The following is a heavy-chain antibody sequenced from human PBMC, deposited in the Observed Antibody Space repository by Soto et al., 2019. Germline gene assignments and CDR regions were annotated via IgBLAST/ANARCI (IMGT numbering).Heavy chain of an antibody. Sequence: QVQLQESGPGLVKPSETLSLTCTVSGGSVSSGYYWNWIRQPPGKGLEWIGYIYYSGSTNYNPSRKSRVTISVDTSKNQFSLKLSSVTAADTAVYYCARDRMGSSPPRAWGQGTLITVSS. V-gene: IGHV4-61*01. CDR3: ARDRMGSSPPRA. CDR2: IYYSGST. J-gene: IGHJ5*02. D-gene: IGHD6-6*01. CDR1: GGSVSSGYY.